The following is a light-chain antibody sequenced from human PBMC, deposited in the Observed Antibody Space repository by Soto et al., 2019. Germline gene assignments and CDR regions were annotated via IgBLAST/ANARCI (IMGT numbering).Light chain of an antibody. V-gene: IGLV2-11*01. Sequence: QSALTQPRSVSGSPGQSVTISCTGTSSDVGGHNYVSWYQQYPGKAPKLLLSSVSKRPSGVPDRFSGSKSGNTASLTISGLQAEDEAGYYCCSYAGSYTYVFGTGTNVTVL. J-gene: IGLJ1*01. CDR1: SSDVGGHNY. CDR2: SVS. CDR3: CSYAGSYTYV.